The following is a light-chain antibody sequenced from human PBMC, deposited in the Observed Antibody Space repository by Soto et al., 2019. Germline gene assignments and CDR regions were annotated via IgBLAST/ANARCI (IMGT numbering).Light chain of an antibody. CDR3: QQYNGYSS. CDR1: QSISSW. CDR2: DAS. J-gene: IGKJ1*01. Sequence: DIQMTQSPSTLSASVGDRVTITCRASQSISSWLAWYQQKPGKAPKLLIYDASSLESGVPSRFSGSGFGTEFTLTISSLQPDDFATYYCQQYNGYSSSGQGTKVEIK. V-gene: IGKV1-5*01.